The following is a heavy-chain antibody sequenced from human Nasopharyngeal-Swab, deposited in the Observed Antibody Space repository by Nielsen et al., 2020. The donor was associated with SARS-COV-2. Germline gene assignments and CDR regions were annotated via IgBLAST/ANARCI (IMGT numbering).Heavy chain of an antibody. CDR3: ARDFDPANLIVATMGY. D-gene: IGHD5-12*01. CDR2: INSDGSST. CDR1: GFTFSSYW. Sequence: GGSLRLSCAASGFTFSSYWMHWVRQAPGKGLVWVSRINSDGSSTSYADSVKGRFTISRDNSKNTLYLQMNSLRAEDTAVYYCARDFDPANLIVATMGYWGQGTLVTVSS. J-gene: IGHJ4*02. V-gene: IGHV3-74*01.